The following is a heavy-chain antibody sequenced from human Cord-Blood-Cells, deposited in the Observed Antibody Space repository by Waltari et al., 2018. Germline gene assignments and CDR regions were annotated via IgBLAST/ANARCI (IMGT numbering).Heavy chain of an antibody. D-gene: IGHD3-3*01. V-gene: IGHV3-23*01. CDR3: AKRTHRTRYYDFWSGYSPFDY. CDR1: GFTFSSYA. J-gene: IGHJ4*02. Sequence: EVQLLESGGGLVQPGGSLRLSCAASGFTFSSYAMSWVRQAPGKGLEWVSAISGSGGSTNYEEFVKGRFTICRDNSKNTLDLQMNSLRAEDTAVYYCAKRTHRTRYYDFWSGYSPFDYWGQGTLVTVSS. CDR2: ISGSGGST.